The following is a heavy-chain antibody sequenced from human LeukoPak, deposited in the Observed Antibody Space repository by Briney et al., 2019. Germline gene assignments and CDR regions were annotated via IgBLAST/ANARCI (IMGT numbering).Heavy chain of an antibody. J-gene: IGHJ4*02. CDR3: AKDYRDYGSGSYSLDY. CDR2: IRYDGSNK. Sequence: GGSLRLSCAASGFTFSSYGMHWVRQAPGKGLEWLAFIRYDGSNKYYADSVKGRFTISRDNSKNTLYLQMNSLRAEDTAVYYCAKDYRDYGSGSYSLDYWGQGTLVTVSS. V-gene: IGHV3-30*02. CDR1: GFTFSSYG. D-gene: IGHD3-10*01.